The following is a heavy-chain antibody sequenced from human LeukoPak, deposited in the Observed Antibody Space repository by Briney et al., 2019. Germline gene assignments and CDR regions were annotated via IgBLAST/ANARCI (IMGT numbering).Heavy chain of an antibody. D-gene: IGHD2-15*01. Sequence: GASVKVSCKASAYTFTSYGISWVRRAPGQGLEWMGWINANNGNTNYAQKLQGRVTMTTDTSTSTAYMELRSLRSDDTAVYYCARGPTLRVDCSGGSYYGTWVAGVDYWGQGTLVTVSS. CDR2: INANNGNT. J-gene: IGHJ4*02. CDR3: ARGPTLRVDCSGGSYYGTWVAGVDY. CDR1: AYTFTSYG. V-gene: IGHV1-18*04.